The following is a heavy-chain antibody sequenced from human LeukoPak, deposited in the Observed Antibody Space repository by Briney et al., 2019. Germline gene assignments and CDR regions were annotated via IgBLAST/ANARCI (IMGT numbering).Heavy chain of an antibody. J-gene: IGHJ4*02. Sequence: PGRSLRLSCAASGFTFSNYGMHWVRQAPGKGLEWVAVISYDGSNKYYTDSVKGRFTISRDNSKNTLYLQMNSLRAEDTALYYCAKRSRTVTTIDSWGRGTLVTVSS. V-gene: IGHV3-30*18. CDR2: ISYDGSNK. CDR3: AKRSRTVTTIDS. CDR1: GFTFSNYG. D-gene: IGHD4-11*01.